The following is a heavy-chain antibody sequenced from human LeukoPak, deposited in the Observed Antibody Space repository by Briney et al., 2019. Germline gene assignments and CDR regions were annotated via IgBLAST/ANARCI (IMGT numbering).Heavy chain of an antibody. CDR2: IKQDGSEK. CDR3: ARTYGDLYYYYYYGMGV. V-gene: IGHV3-7*01. Sequence: GGSLRLSCAASGFTFSSYWMSWVRQAPGKGLEWVANIKQDGSEKYYVDSVKGRFTISRDNAKNSLYLQMNSLRAEDTAVYYCARTYGDLYYYYYYGMGVWGQGTTVTVSS. CDR1: GFTFSSYW. J-gene: IGHJ6*02. D-gene: IGHD4-17*01.